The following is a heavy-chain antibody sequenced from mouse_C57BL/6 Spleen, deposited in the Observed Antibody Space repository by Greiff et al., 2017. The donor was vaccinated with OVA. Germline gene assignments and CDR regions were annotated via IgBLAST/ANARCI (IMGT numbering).Heavy chain of an antibody. D-gene: IGHD2-4*01. CDR1: GYTFTSYW. J-gene: IGHJ4*01. Sequence: QVHVKQSGAELAKPGASVKLSCKASGYTFTSYWMHWVKQRPGQGLEWIGYINPSSGYTKYNQKFKDKATLTADKSSSTAYMQLSSLTYEDSAVYYCASYYDYDEDYAMDYWGQGTSVTVSS. CDR2: INPSSGYT. V-gene: IGHV1-7*01. CDR3: ASYYDYDEDYAMDY.